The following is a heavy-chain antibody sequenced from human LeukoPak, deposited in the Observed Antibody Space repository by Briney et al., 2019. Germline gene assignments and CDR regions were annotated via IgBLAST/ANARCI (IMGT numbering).Heavy chain of an antibody. CDR3: ARGKWGYSSSWYDY. V-gene: IGHV4-34*01. CDR1: GGSFSGYY. CDR2: INHSGST. D-gene: IGHD6-13*01. J-gene: IGHJ4*02. Sequence: PSETLSLTCAVYGGSFSGYYWSWIRQPPGKGLEWIGEINHSGSTNYNPSLKSRVTISVDTSKNQFSLKLSSVTAADTAVYYCARGKWGYSSSWYDYWGQGTLVTVSS.